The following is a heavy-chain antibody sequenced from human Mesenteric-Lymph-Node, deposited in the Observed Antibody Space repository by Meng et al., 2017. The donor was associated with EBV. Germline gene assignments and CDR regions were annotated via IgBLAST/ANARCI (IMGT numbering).Heavy chain of an antibody. CDR2: ISAYNGNT. CDR3: ATDTGRVINNLFDP. J-gene: IGHJ5*02. V-gene: IGHV1-18*01. CDR1: GYTFTNYD. D-gene: IGHD3-22*01. Sequence: QIQLVQSGAEVKKPGASVKVSCKASGYTFTNYDINWVRQAPGQGLEWMGWISAYNGNTNYAQKLQGRVTMTTDTSTSTAYMELRSLRSDDTAVYYCATDTGRVINNLFDPWGQGTLVTVSS.